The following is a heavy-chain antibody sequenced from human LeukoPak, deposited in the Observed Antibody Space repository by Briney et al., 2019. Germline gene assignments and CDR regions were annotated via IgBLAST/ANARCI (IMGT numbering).Heavy chain of an antibody. D-gene: IGHD3-16*01. J-gene: IGHJ3*02. CDR1: GGSISSSSYY. V-gene: IGHV4-39*07. CDR3: ARDPSWVDI. CDR2: IYTSGST. Sequence: SETLSLTCTVSGGSISSSSYYWGWIRQPPGKGLEWIGRIYTSGSTNYNPSPKSRVTISVDTSKNQFSLKLSSVTAADTAVYYCARDPSWVDIWGQGTMVTVSS.